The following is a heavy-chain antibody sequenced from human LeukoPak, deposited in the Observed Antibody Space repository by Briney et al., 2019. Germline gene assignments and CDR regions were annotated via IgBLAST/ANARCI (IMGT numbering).Heavy chain of an antibody. CDR3: AKEGVAGSGSNLFAFDI. CDR2: IWYDGSHK. J-gene: IGHJ3*02. V-gene: IGHV3-33*06. CDR1: GFTFSSYD. Sequence: PGRSLRLSCAASGFTFSSYDMHWVRQAPGKGLEWVSVIWYDGSHKYYADSVKGRFTISRDNSKNTLYLQMNSLRAEDTAVYYCAKEGVAGSGSNLFAFDIWGQGTMVTVSS. D-gene: IGHD3-22*01.